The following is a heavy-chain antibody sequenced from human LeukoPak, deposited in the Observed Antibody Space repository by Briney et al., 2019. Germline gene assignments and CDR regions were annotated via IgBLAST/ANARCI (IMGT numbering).Heavy chain of an antibody. CDR3: ARIDYYGSGSYSDY. CDR2: IYHSGST. V-gene: IGHV4-30-2*01. D-gene: IGHD3-10*01. J-gene: IGHJ4*02. Sequence: SQTLSLTCAVSGGSISSGGYSWSWIRRPPGKGLEWIGYIYHSGSTYYNPSLKSRVTISVDRSKNQFSLKLSSVTAADTAVYYCARIDYYGSGSYSDYWGQGTLVTVSS. CDR1: GGSISSGGYS.